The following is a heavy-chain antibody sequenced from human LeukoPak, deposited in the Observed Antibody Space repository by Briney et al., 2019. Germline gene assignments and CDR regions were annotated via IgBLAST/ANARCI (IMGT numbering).Heavy chain of an antibody. CDR3: ARDRTQLVDFDY. Sequence: ASVKVSCKASGYTFTSYGISWGRLAPGQGLEWMGWISAYNGNTKYAQKFQGRVTMTTDTSTPTAYMELRSLTSEDTAVNYCARDRTQLVDFDYWGQGTQITVSS. CDR2: ISAYNGNT. D-gene: IGHD2-15*01. J-gene: IGHJ4*02. V-gene: IGHV1-18*01. CDR1: GYTFTSYG.